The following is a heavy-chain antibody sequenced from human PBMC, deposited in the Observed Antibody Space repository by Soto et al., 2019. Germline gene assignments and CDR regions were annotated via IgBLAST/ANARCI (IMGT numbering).Heavy chain of an antibody. CDR1: GGSISSYY. J-gene: IGHJ3*02. Sequence: SETLTLTCTVSGGSISSYYWSWIRQPPGKGLEWIGYIYYSGSTNYNPSLKSRGTISVDTSENQFSLKLSSVTAADTAVYYCARHPSMCYYGSGRFYDICGRVTM. CDR3: ARHPSMCYYGSGRFYDI. V-gene: IGHV4-59*01. D-gene: IGHD3-10*01. CDR2: IYYSGST.